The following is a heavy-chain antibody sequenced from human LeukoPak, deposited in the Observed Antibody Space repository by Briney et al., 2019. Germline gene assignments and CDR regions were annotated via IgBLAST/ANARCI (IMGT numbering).Heavy chain of an antibody. V-gene: IGHV1-46*01. J-gene: IGHJ6*03. CDR1: GYTFTMYY. D-gene: IGHD1-26*01. CDR2: INPSDGAT. CDR3: AREQMGGLSDNVGGLFASYYTYYYMDV. Sequence: ASVKVSCKASGYTFTMYYIHWVRQAPGQGLEWMGMINPSDGATTYAQRLQARVTVTRDMSTTTVYMDLRSLRSEDTAVYFCAREQMGGLSDNVGGLFASYYTYYYMDVWGRGTTVTVSS.